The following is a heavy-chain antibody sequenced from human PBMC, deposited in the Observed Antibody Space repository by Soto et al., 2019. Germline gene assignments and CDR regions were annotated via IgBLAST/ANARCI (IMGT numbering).Heavy chain of an antibody. V-gene: IGHV1-18*01. J-gene: IGHJ6*02. Sequence: QVQLVQSGAEVKKPGASVTVSCKASGYTFTNYGFSWVRQAPGQGLEWIGWISGYNGNTKYAEKFQNRVTRTTDTSTNTAHMELRSLRSDDTAVYYCAREGQAPYYYYGMDVWGQGTAVTVSS. CDR1: GYTFTNYG. CDR3: AREGQAPYYYYGMDV. CDR2: ISGYNGNT.